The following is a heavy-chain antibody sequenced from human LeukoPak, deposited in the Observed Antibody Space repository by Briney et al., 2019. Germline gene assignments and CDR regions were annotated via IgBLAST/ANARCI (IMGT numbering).Heavy chain of an antibody. CDR2: INHSGST. Sequence: SETLSLTCAVYGGSFSGYYWSWIRQPPGKGLEWIGEINHSGSTNYNPSLKSRVTISVDTSKNQFSLKLSSMTAADTAVYYCAGRVDIVASPYFDYWGQGTLVTVSS. V-gene: IGHV4-34*01. D-gene: IGHD5-12*01. CDR1: GGSFSGYY. CDR3: AGRVDIVASPYFDY. J-gene: IGHJ4*02.